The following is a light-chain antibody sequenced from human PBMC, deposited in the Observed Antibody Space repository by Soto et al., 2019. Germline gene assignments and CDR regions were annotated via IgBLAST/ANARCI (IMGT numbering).Light chain of an antibody. Sequence: AIRMTQSPSSLSASTGDRVTITCRASQGISSYLAWYQQKPGKAPKLLIYAASTLQSGVPSRFSGSGSGTDFTLTISCLQSEDFATYYCQQYYSYPPETTFGQGTRLEIK. CDR3: QQYYSYPPETT. V-gene: IGKV1-8*01. J-gene: IGKJ5*01. CDR1: QGISSY. CDR2: AAS.